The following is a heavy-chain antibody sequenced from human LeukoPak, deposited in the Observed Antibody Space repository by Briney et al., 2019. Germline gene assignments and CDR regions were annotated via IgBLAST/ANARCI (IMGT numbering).Heavy chain of an antibody. D-gene: IGHD3-9*01. J-gene: IGHJ4*02. CDR3: AGARRYFDWFLDY. V-gene: IGHV1-69*06. CDR2: IIPIFGTG. CDR1: GGTFSSYA. Sequence: ASVKVSCKASGGTFSSYAISWVRQAPGQGLEWMGGIIPIFGTGNYAQKFQGRVTITADKSTSTASMARRSLRSEDTAVYYCAGARRYFDWFLDYWGPGTLVTVSS.